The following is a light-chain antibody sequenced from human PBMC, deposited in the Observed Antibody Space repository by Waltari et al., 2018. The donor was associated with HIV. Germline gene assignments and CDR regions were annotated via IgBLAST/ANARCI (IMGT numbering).Light chain of an antibody. V-gene: IGLV6-57*03. CDR3: QSFDTSNQWI. J-gene: IGLJ2*01. CDR1: SGRLASNY. CDR2: EDD. Sequence: NFMLTQPPSVSESPGKTVTISCTRSSGRLASNYVQWYQQRPGSAPTTLIYEDDQRPSGVPDRFSGSIDTSSNSASLTIAGLKTEDEADYYCQSFDTSNQWIFGGGTKLTVL.